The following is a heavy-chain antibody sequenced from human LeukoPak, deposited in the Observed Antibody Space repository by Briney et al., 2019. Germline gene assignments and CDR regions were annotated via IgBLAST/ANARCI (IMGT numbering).Heavy chain of an antibody. CDR2: ISGSSSNT. CDR3: ARVNPTNSGFYAY. Sequence: GGSLRLSCAASGFTFSDYYMTWIGQAPGKGLEWLSYISGSSSNTNYADSVQGRFTIPRDNAKNSLYLKMNSLRAEDTAVYYCARVNPTNSGFYAYWGQGTLVTVSS. J-gene: IGHJ4*02. CDR1: GFTFSDYY. D-gene: IGHD3-22*01. V-gene: IGHV3-11*06.